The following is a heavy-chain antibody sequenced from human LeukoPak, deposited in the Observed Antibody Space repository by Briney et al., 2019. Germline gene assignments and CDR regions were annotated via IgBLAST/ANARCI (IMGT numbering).Heavy chain of an antibody. D-gene: IGHD3-10*01. CDR2: ISSSDSTI. J-gene: IGHJ4*02. CDR3: ARADSPRAPYHYDSYYFDY. Sequence: PGGSLRLSCAASGFTFSDYYMSWIRQAPGKGLEWVSYISSSDSTIYYADPVKGRFTISRDNAKNSLYLQMNSLRAEDTAVYYCARADSPRAPYHYDSYYFDYWGQGTLVTVSS. V-gene: IGHV3-11*04. CDR1: GFTFSDYY.